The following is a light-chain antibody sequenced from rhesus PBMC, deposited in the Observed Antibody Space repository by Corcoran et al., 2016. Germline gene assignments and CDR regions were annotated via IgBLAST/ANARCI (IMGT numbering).Light chain of an antibody. CDR1: QSVSTY. CDR2: GAS. V-gene: IGKV3-10*01. J-gene: IGKJ2*01. Sequence: QVILTQSPATLSLSPGERATLSCRASQSVSTYLAWYQQKPGQAPRLLIYGASSRATGIPDRFRGSGSVTGFTLTISSLEPEDVGVYHCYQHNSGYSFGQGTKVEIK. CDR3: YQHNSGYS.